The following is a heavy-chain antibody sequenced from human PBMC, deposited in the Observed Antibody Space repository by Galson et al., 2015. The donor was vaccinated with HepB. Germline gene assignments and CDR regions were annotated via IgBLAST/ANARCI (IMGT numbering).Heavy chain of an antibody. CDR2: IYYSGTT. V-gene: IGHV4-39*01. CDR3: ARPAANSSSWYSAGEYFQH. Sequence: LSLTCTVSGDSISSNIYYWGWIRQPPEKGLEWIGSIYYSGTTYYNPSLKSRVTISVDTSKNQFSLKLSSVTAADTAVYYCARPAANSSSWYSAGEYFQHWGQGTLVTVSS. CDR1: GDSISSNIYY. D-gene: IGHD6-13*01. J-gene: IGHJ1*01.